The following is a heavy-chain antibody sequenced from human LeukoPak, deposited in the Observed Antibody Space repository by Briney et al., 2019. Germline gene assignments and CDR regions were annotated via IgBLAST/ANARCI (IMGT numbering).Heavy chain of an antibody. CDR2: ISGSGGST. CDR3: SKRKQQLVGEYYYYYYMDV. V-gene: IGHV3-23*01. Sequence: GGSLRLSCAASGFTFSSYAMSWVRQAPGKGLEWVSAISGSGGSTYYADSVKGRFTISRDNSKNTLYLQMNSLRAEDTAVYYYSKRKQQLVGEYYYYYYMDVWGKGTTVTVSS. J-gene: IGHJ6*03. D-gene: IGHD6-13*01. CDR1: GFTFSSYA.